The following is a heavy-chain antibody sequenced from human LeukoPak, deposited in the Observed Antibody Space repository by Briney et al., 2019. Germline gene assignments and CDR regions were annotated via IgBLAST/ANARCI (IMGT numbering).Heavy chain of an antibody. CDR1: GYTLTELS. Sequence: ASVKVSCKVSGYTLTELSMHWVRQAPGKGLEWMGGLDPEDGETIYAQKFQGRVTMTEDTSTDTAYMELSSLRSEDTAVYYCATGLLWFGETLGYNWFDPWGQGTLVTVSS. D-gene: IGHD3-10*01. CDR3: ATGLLWFGETLGYNWFDP. CDR2: LDPEDGET. J-gene: IGHJ5*02. V-gene: IGHV1-24*01.